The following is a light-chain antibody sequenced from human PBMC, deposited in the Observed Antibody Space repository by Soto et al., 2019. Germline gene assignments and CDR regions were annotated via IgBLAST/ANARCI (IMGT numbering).Light chain of an antibody. Sequence: DIVMTQSPDSLAVSLGERATINCKSSQSVLSSSNNQNFVAWYQQKAGQPPKLLIYWASTRESGVPDRFSGSGSGTDFALTISSLQAEDVAVYYCQQYYTSPRSVCNFGQGTKLEI. CDR1: QSVLSSSNNQNF. J-gene: IGKJ2*04. CDR3: QQYYTSPRSVCN. CDR2: WAS. V-gene: IGKV4-1*01.